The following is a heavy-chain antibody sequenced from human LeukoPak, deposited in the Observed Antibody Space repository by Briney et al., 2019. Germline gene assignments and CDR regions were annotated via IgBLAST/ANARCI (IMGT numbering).Heavy chain of an antibody. D-gene: IGHD3-10*01. CDR1: GFTFSSSA. CDR2: ISGSGDRT. V-gene: IGHV3-23*01. Sequence: GGSLRLSCAASGFTFSSSAMSWVRQAPGKGLEWVSTISGSGDRTYYADSVKGRFTISRDNSKNTLFLHMNSLRAEDTTVYSCAKGYYGSGSYGWFDYWGQGTLVTVSS. J-gene: IGHJ4*02. CDR3: AKGYYGSGSYGWFDY.